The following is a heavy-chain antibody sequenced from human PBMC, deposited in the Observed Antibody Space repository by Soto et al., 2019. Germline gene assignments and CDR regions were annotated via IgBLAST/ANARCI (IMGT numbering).Heavy chain of an antibody. CDR1: GGSISSGGYY. CDR3: ASVDTATGDYYYGMDV. V-gene: IGHV4-39*07. D-gene: IGHD5-18*01. J-gene: IGHJ6*02. CDR2: INHSGST. Sequence: PSETLSLTCTVSGGSISSGGYYWSWIRQPPGKGLEWIGEINHSGSTNYNPSLKSRVTISVDTSKNQFSLKLSSVTAADTAVYYCASVDTATGDYYYGMDVWGQGTTVTVSS.